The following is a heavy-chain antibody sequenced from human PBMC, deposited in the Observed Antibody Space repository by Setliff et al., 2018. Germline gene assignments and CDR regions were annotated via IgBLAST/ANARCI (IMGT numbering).Heavy chain of an antibody. CDR2: INPHSDDT. CDR1: GYSFTDYY. D-gene: IGHD2-15*01. J-gene: IGHJ3*02. Sequence: ASVKVSCKTSGYSFTDYYIHWVRQAPGQGLEWMGWINPHSDDTHYAQNFQGRVTMSRDTSISTVYMELSRLTSDDTAVYYCATLGVGDLRLAFDIWGQGTMVTVSS. CDR3: ATLGVGDLRLAFDI. V-gene: IGHV1-2*02.